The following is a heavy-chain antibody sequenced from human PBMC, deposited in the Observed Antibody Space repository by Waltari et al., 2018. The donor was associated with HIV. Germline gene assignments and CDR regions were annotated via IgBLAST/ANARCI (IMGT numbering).Heavy chain of an antibody. CDR1: GGSVSPGVYY. D-gene: IGHD6-13*01. V-gene: IGHV4-30-4*08. Sequence: VQLPESGPGLVKPSQPLSLACSVSGGSVSPGVYYWTWIRKSPGKGLEWLGHIFYTAGSYYNPSLGNRVSASLDKANNQISLTLRSVTAADTAIYYCVRGGRVAAPYYGMDVWGPGTTVIVAS. CDR2: IFYTAGS. CDR3: VRGGRVAAPYYGMDV. J-gene: IGHJ6*02.